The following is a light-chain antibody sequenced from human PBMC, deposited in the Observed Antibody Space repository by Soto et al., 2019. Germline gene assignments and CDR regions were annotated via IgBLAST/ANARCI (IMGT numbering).Light chain of an antibody. CDR3: QQFYSYPLT. CDR2: AAS. V-gene: IGKV1-9*01. J-gene: IGKJ4*01. Sequence: DIQLTQSPSFLSASVADRVTITCRASQGISSYLAWYQQKPGKAPKLLIYAASTLQSGVPSRFSGSGSGTEFTLTISSLQPEDFATYYCQQFYSYPLTFGGGTKVEIK. CDR1: QGISSY.